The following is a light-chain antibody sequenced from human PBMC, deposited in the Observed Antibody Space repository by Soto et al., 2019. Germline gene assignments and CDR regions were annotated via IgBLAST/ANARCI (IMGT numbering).Light chain of an antibody. CDR1: SSDVGGYNY. Sequence: QSALTQPRSVSGSPGQSVTISCTGTSSDVGGYNYVSWYQQHPGKAPKLMIYDVSKRPSGVPDRFSGSKSGNTASLTISGLQAEDEADYFCCSYAGSYTPVVFGGGTKQTVL. CDR3: CSYAGSYTPVV. V-gene: IGLV2-11*01. CDR2: DVS. J-gene: IGLJ2*01.